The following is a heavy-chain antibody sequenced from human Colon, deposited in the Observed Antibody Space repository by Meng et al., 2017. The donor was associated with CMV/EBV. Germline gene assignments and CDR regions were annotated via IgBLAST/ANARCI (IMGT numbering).Heavy chain of an antibody. V-gene: IGHV3-15*07. J-gene: IGHJ4*02. CDR1: GFSFRSPW. Sequence: LSCSGSGFSFRSPWLNWVRPAPGKGLGWVGRIKNKVRGATTDYAAPVKGRFTISRDDSKNMLYLQMDSLKTEDTAVYYCTTEDYGLVDWGQGTLVTVSS. CDR2: IKNKVRGATT. D-gene: IGHD4-17*01. CDR3: TTEDYGLVD.